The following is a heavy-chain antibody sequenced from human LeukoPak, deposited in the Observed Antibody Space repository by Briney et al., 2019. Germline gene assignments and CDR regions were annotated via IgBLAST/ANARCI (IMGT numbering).Heavy chain of an antibody. CDR2: INPSGVTT. CDR1: GYTFTSYY. CDR3: ARVNRENVFGVSMDV. Sequence: ASVKVSCKASGYTFTSYYMHWVRQAPGQGLEWMGIINPSGVTTTYAQKFQGRVTMTRDTSTSTVYVELSSLRSEDTAVYYCARVNRENVFGVSMDVWGQGATVTVSS. J-gene: IGHJ6*02. V-gene: IGHV1-46*01. D-gene: IGHD3-10*01.